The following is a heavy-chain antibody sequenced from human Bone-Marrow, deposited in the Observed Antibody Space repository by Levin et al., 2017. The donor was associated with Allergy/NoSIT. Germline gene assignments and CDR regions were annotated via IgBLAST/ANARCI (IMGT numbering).Heavy chain of an antibody. CDR3: ARDPGGYDY. D-gene: IGHD4-23*01. Sequence: GGSLRLSCVASGFTLGNYWMTWVRQAPGTGLEWVASMRQDGGEIHYVDSVKGRFTISRDNAKNSLYLQMNDVRAEDTAIYYCARDPGGYDYWGQGTLVTASS. V-gene: IGHV3-7*01. J-gene: IGHJ4*02. CDR1: GFTLGNYW. CDR2: MRQDGGEI.